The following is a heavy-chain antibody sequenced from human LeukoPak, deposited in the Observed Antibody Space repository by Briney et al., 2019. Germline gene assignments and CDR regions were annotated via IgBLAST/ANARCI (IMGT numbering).Heavy chain of an antibody. J-gene: IGHJ4*02. Sequence: ETLSLTCAVYGGSFSGYYWSWIRQPPGKGLEWIGEINHSRSTNYNPSLKSRVTISVDTSKNQFSLKLSSVTAADTAVYYCARSFGHYYDSSGYYYLDYWGQGTLVTVSS. V-gene: IGHV4-34*01. CDR2: INHSRST. D-gene: IGHD3-22*01. CDR3: ARSFGHYYDSSGYYYLDY. CDR1: GGSFSGYY.